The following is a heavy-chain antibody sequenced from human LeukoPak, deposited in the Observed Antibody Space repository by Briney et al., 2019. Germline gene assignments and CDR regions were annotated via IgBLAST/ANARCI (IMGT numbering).Heavy chain of an antibody. CDR1: GFTIDDYA. Sequence: GGSLRLSCAASGFTIDDYAMHWVRQAPGKGLEWVSAIGTAGDTYYPGSVKGRFTISRENAKNSLYLQMNSLRAGDTAVYYCARAWGHCSGGSCYSGAFDIWGQGTMVTVSS. CDR3: ARAWGHCSGGSCYSGAFDI. J-gene: IGHJ3*02. V-gene: IGHV3-13*01. CDR2: IGTAGDT. D-gene: IGHD2-15*01.